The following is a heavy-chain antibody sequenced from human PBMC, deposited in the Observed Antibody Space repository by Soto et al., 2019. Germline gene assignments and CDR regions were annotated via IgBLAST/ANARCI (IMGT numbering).Heavy chain of an antibody. Sequence: PGGSLRLSCAASGFTFDDYTMHWVRQAPGKGLEWVSLISWDGGSTYYADSVKGRFTISRDNSKNSLYLQMNSLRTEDTALYYCAKDLRRYYYYYGMDVWGQGTTVTVSS. CDR1: GFTFDDYT. CDR3: AKDLRRYYYYYGMDV. V-gene: IGHV3-43*01. J-gene: IGHJ6*02. CDR2: ISWDGGST.